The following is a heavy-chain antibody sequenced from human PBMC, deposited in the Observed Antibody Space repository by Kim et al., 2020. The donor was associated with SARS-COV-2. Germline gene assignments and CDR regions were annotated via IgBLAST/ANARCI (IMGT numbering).Heavy chain of an antibody. V-gene: IGHV3-23*01. Sequence: GGSLRLSCAASGFTFSSYAMSWVRQAPGKGLEWVSAISGSGGSTYYADSVKGRFTISRDNSKNTLYLQMNSLRAEDTAVYYCAKDRCSGGSCYSLGYWGQGTLVTVSS. D-gene: IGHD2-15*01. J-gene: IGHJ4*02. CDR1: GFTFSSYA. CDR3: AKDRCSGGSCYSLGY. CDR2: ISGSGGST.